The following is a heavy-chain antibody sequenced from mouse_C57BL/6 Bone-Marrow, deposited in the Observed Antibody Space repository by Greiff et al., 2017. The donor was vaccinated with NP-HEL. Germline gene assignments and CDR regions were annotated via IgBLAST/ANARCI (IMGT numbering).Heavy chain of an antibody. CDR2: IDPSDSYT. CDR1: GYTFTTYW. CDR3: ARKAYYGRSYEFAY. Sequence: VQLQQPGAELVKPGASVKLSCKASGYTFTTYWMQWVKQRPGQGLEWIGEIDPSDSYTNYNQKFKGKATLTVDTSSSTANMQLSSRTSEDSAVYYCARKAYYGRSYEFAYWGQGTLVTVSA. V-gene: IGHV1-50*01. D-gene: IGHD1-1*01. J-gene: IGHJ3*01.